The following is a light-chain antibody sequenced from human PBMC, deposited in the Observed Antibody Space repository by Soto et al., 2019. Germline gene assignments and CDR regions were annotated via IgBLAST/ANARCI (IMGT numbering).Light chain of an antibody. CDR2: SNN. Sequence: QSVLTQPPSASGTPGQRVTISCSGSSSNIGSNSVNWYQQLPGTAPKLLMYSNNQRPSGVPGRFSGSKSGTSASLAISGLQSEDEANYYCAAWDDSLEGPVFGGGTKLTVL. CDR1: SSNIGSNS. J-gene: IGLJ2*01. CDR3: AAWDDSLEGPV. V-gene: IGLV1-44*01.